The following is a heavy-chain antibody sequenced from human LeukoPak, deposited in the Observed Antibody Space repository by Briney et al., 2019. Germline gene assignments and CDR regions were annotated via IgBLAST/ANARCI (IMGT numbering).Heavy chain of an antibody. Sequence: SETLSLTCAVSGVSITSTSYSWGWIRQPPGEGLEWIGSIYYSGSTYYNPSLKSRFTISVDTSKNQFSLSLSSVTAADTAVYYCARQEYDILTGRVLYVFDMWGQGTMVTVSS. D-gene: IGHD3-9*01. CDR2: IYYSGST. CDR3: ARQEYDILTGRVLYVFDM. V-gene: IGHV4-39*07. CDR1: GVSITSTSYS. J-gene: IGHJ3*02.